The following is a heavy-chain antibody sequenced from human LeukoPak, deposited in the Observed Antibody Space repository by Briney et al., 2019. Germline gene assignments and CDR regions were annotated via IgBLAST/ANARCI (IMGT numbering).Heavy chain of an antibody. CDR1: GFTFSSYA. CDR3: AREGGYSGHDFCY. J-gene: IGHJ4*02. D-gene: IGHD5-12*01. Sequence: GRSLRLSCAASGFTFSSYAMHWVRQAPGKGLEWVAVISYDGSNKYYADSVKGRFTISRDNSKNTLYLQMNSLRAEDTAVYYCAREGGYSGHDFCYWGQGTLVTVSS. CDR2: ISYDGSNK. V-gene: IGHV3-30*04.